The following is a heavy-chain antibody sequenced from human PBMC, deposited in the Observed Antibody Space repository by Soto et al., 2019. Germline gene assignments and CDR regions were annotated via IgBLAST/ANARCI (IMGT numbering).Heavy chain of an antibody. V-gene: IGHV3-33*06. D-gene: IGHD1-26*01. CDR2: IWHDGRYE. CDR1: GDSLSNYG. J-gene: IGHJ1*01. Sequence: QVQLVESGGGVVQPGKSLRLSCVASGDSLSNYGMHWVRQAPGKGLEWVASIWHDGRYEFHADSVKGRFAISRDNSKNSLYLQMISLGAEAAAMCYCVEEGGGHYDSTWGAFWGQGTLVTVSS. CDR3: VEEGGGHYDSTWGAF.